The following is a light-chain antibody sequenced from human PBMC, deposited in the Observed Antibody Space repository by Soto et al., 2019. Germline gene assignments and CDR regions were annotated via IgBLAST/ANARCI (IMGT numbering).Light chain of an antibody. CDR2: DAS. V-gene: IGKV3-15*01. CDR3: QQYYDWPIT. CDR1: QSVSSN. J-gene: IGKJ5*01. Sequence: EIVMTQSPAILSVSPGERATLSCRASQSVSSNLAWYQQKPGQAPRLLIYDASTRATGIPTRFSGSGSGTEFTLTISSLQSEDFAVYYCQQYYDWPITFGQGTRLEIK.